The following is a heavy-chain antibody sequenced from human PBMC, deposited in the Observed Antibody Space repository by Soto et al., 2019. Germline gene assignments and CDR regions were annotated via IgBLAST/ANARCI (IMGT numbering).Heavy chain of an antibody. V-gene: IGHV3-30*18. Sequence: QGQLVESGGGVVQPGTSLRLSCAASGFIFSGHGMHWVRQAPGKGLEWVAFSSYDGSNTYYADSVKGRFTISRDNPKNTLFLEMNILRANDTALYFCAKDRGSYDIWSGTQRYYAMDVWGQGATVTVSS. CDR2: SSYDGSNT. J-gene: IGHJ6*02. CDR1: GFIFSGHG. D-gene: IGHD3-3*01. CDR3: AKDRGSYDIWSGTQRYYAMDV.